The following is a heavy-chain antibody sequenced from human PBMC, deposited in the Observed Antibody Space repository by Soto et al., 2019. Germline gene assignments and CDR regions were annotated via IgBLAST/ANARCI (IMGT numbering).Heavy chain of an antibody. CDR1: GFSFSTHA. J-gene: IGHJ4*02. Sequence: GGSLRLSCTASGFSFSTHALSWVRQAPGKGLVWVSSISSGGTPTFYAAFVEVRFTISRDQSKNTLYLQMNSLRTDDTAVYYCAREGGSTGRLVGRKFDYWGQVTQVTVSS. D-gene: IGHD3-10*01. CDR2: ISSGGTPT. V-gene: IGHV3-23*01. CDR3: AREGGSTGRLVGRKFDY.